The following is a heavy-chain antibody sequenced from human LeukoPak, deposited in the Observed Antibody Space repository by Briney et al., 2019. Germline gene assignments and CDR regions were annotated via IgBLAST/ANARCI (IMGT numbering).Heavy chain of an antibody. CDR1: GGSISSHY. CDR2: IYYSGST. Sequence: SETLSLTCTVSGGSISSHYWSWIRQPPGKGLEWIWYIYYSGSTNYNPSLKSRVTISVDTSKNQFSLKLSSVTAADTAVYYGARVVGYCSGGSCYSASPWFDPWGQGTLVTVSS. D-gene: IGHD2-15*01. CDR3: ARVVGYCSGGSCYSASPWFDP. J-gene: IGHJ5*02. V-gene: IGHV4-59*11.